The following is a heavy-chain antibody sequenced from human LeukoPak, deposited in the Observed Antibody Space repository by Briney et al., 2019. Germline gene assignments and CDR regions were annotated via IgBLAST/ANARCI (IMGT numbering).Heavy chain of an antibody. J-gene: IGHJ4*02. CDR3: ARAPHYGSGSYCDY. Sequence: ASVKVSCKASGGTFSSYAISWVRQAPGQGLEWMRGIIPIFGTANYAQKFQGRVTITADESTSTAYMELSSLRSEDTAVYYCARAPHYGSGSYCDYWGQGTLVTVSS. CDR2: IIPIFGTA. D-gene: IGHD3-10*01. V-gene: IGHV1-69*13. CDR1: GGTFSSYA.